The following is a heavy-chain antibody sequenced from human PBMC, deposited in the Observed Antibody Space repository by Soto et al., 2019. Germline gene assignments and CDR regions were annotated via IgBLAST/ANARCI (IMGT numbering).Heavy chain of an antibody. CDR2: ISYDGSNK. CDR3: ARARQQPPYNWFDP. J-gene: IGHJ5*02. D-gene: IGHD6-13*01. V-gene: IGHV3-30-3*01. Sequence: AGGSLRLSCAASGFTFSSYAMHWVRQAPGKGLEWVAVISYDGSNKDYADSVKGRFTISRDNSKNTLYLQMNSLRAEDTAVYYCARARQQPPYNWFDPWGQGTLVTVSS. CDR1: GFTFSSYA.